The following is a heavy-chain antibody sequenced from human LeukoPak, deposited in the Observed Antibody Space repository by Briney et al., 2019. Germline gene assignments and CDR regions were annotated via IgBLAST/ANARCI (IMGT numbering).Heavy chain of an antibody. CDR1: GYTVTSYD. Sequence: ASGRVSCKAAGYTVTSYDINGLRRATGQGREWRGWINLNIVNTGYDQKFHGRVTITRHTSISKAYMELRSLRSEDTAVYYCARVPSPGGYFLQYYFDYWGQGTLVTVSS. CDR3: ARVPSPGGYFLQYYFDY. J-gene: IGHJ4*02. D-gene: IGHD3-22*01. V-gene: IGHV1-8*03. CDR2: INLNIVNT.